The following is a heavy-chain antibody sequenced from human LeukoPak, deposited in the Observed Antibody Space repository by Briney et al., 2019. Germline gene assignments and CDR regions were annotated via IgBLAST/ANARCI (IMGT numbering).Heavy chain of an antibody. D-gene: IGHD3-22*01. V-gene: IGHV1-2*02. Sequence: GASVKVSCKASGYTFTGYYMHWVRQAPGQGLEWMGWINPNSGGTNYAQKFQGRVTMTRDTSISTAYMELSRLRSDDAAVYYCARVGRAIVVVHDAFDIWGQGTMVTVSS. CDR1: GYTFTGYY. J-gene: IGHJ3*02. CDR2: INPNSGGT. CDR3: ARVGRAIVVVHDAFDI.